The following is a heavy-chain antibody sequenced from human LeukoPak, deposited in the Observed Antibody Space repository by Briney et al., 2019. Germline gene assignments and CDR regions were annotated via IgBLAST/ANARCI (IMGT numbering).Heavy chain of an antibody. CDR1: GFTFSSYE. CDR2: ISSSGTTI. J-gene: IGHJ4*02. D-gene: IGHD1-1*01. CDR3: AGGPTTGNLDY. Sequence: GGSLRLSCAASGFTFSSYEMNWVRQAPGKGLEWVSYISSSGTTIYHADSVKGRFTISRDNAENSLYLQMNSLRAEDAGLYYCAGGPTTGNLDYWGQGTLVTVSS. V-gene: IGHV3-48*03.